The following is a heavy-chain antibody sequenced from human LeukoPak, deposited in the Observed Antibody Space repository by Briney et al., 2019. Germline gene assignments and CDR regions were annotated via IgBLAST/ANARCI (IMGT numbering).Heavy chain of an antibody. CDR1: GGSICSGTYY. V-gene: IGHV4-39*01. CDR2: IYYSGST. CDR3: ARNASHSGTSYFDY. Sequence: SETLSLTCTVSGGSICSGTYYWGWVRQPPGKGLEWIGSIYYSGSTSYNPSLKSRVTISVDTSKNQFSLKLDSVTAADTAVYYCARNASHSGTSYFDYWGQGTLVTVSS. D-gene: IGHD1-26*01. J-gene: IGHJ4*02.